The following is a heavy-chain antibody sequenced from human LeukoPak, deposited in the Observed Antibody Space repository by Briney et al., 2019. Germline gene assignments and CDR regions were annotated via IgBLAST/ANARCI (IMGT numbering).Heavy chain of an antibody. J-gene: IGHJ6*02. CDR1: GFIFSNNW. CDR2: IKQDGSEK. V-gene: IGHV3-7*01. CDR3: ASLRSYDYYYYGLDV. Sequence: GGSLRLSCAASGFIFSNNWMTWVRQAPGKGLECVANIKQDGSEKYYVDSVKGRFTISRDNAKNSLYLEMDSLSAEDTAVYYCASLRSYDYYYYGLDVWGQGTTVTVSS. D-gene: IGHD1-26*01.